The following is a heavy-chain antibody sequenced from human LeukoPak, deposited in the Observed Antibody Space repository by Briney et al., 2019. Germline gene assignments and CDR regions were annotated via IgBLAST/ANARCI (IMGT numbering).Heavy chain of an antibody. CDR3: AKAYRPSGSYYNY. D-gene: IGHD1-26*01. CDR1: GFTFSSYA. J-gene: IGHJ4*02. Sequence: GGSLRLSCAASGFTFSSYAMRWVRQAQGKGLEWVSAISGSGGSTYYADSVKGRFTISRDNSKNTLYLQMNSLRAEDTAVYYCAKAYRPSGSYYNYWGQGTLVTVSS. V-gene: IGHV3-23*01. CDR2: ISGSGGST.